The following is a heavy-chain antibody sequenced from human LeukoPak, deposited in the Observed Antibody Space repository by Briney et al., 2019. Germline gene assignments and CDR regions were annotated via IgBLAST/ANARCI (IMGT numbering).Heavy chain of an antibody. D-gene: IGHD1-26*01. CDR2: FFPGDSDT. V-gene: IGHV5-51*01. Sequence: GESLKISCKGSGYSFTNYWIGWVRQMPGKGLEWMGLFFPGDSDTRYSPSFQDQITISVDTSINTAYLQWSSLKASDTAIYYCARGLSEGGTTSAFDIWGQGTMVAVSS. CDR1: GYSFTNYW. J-gene: IGHJ3*02. CDR3: ARGLSEGGTTSAFDI.